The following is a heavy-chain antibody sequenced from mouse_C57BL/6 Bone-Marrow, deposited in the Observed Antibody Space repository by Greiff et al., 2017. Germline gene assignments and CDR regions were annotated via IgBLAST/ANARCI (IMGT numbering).Heavy chain of an antibody. V-gene: IGHV8-8*01. Sequence: QVTLKVSGPGILQLSQTLSLTCSFSGFSLRTIGWGVGWIRQPSGKGLEWLALIWWDDDKYYNPALKSRLTISKDTSKNQVFLKIAKVDTADTATYSCARIVTTGVFAYWGQGTLVTVSA. D-gene: IGHD1-1*01. J-gene: IGHJ3*01. CDR3: ARIVTTGVFAY. CDR1: GFSLRTIGWG. CDR2: IWWDDDK.